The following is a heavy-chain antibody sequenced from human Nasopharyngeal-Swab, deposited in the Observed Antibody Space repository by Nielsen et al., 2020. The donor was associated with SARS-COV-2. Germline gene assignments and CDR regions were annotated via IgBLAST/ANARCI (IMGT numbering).Heavy chain of an antibody. J-gene: IGHJ6*03. D-gene: IGHD6-13*01. CDR3: AILTGIAAAGTDYYYYYMDV. V-gene: IGHV1-69*06. Sequence: SVKVSCKASGGTFSSYAISWVRQAPGQGLEWMGGIIPIFGTANYAQKFQGRVTITADKSTSTAYMELSSLRSEGTAVYYCAILTGIAAAGTDYYYYYMDVWGKGTTVTVSS. CDR2: IIPIFGTA. CDR1: GGTFSSYA.